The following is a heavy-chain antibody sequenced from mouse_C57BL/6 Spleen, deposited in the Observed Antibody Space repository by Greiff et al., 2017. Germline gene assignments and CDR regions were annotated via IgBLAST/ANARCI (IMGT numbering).Heavy chain of an antibody. Sequence: DVMLVESGGGLVQPGGSLKLSCAASGFTFSDYYMYWVRQTPEKRLEWVAYISNGGGSTYYPDTVKGRFTISRDNAKNTLYLQMSRLKSEDTAMYYCARLTDGYYAMDYWGQGTSVTVSS. CDR3: ARLTDGYYAMDY. D-gene: IGHD2-3*01. CDR1: GFTFSDYY. CDR2: ISNGGGST. J-gene: IGHJ4*01. V-gene: IGHV5-12*01.